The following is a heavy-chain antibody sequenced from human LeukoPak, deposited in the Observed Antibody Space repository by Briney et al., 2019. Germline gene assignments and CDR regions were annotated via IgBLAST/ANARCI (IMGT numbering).Heavy chain of an antibody. CDR2: INPNSGGT. CDR3: ARADPFFDSSGYHYAFDI. Sequence: GASVKVSCKASGYTFTGYYMHWVRQAPGQGLEWMGWINPNSGGTNYPQKFQGRVTMTRDTSISTAYMELSRLRSDDTAVYYCARADPFFDSSGYHYAFDIWGQGTMVTVSS. D-gene: IGHD3-22*01. CDR1: GYTFTGYY. V-gene: IGHV1-2*02. J-gene: IGHJ3*02.